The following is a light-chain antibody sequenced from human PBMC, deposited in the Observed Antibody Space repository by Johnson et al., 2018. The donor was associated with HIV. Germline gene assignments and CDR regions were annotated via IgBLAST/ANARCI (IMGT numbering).Light chain of an antibody. Sequence: QSLLTQPPSVSAAPGQKVTISCSGSSSNIGSNYVSWYKQLQGTAPKLLIYDNYKRPSGIPDRFSGSKSGTSATLGITGLQTGDEADYYCGAWNSTLNIVLYVCGTRTRVTVL. CDR1: SSNIGSNY. J-gene: IGLJ1*01. V-gene: IGLV1-51*01. CDR2: DNY. CDR3: GAWNSTLNIVLYV.